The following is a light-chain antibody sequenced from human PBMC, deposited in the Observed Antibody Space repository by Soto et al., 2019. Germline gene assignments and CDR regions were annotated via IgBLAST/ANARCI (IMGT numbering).Light chain of an antibody. CDR1: QSISSSF. V-gene: IGKV3-20*01. CDR2: GAS. J-gene: IGKJ1*01. Sequence: DIVLTQSPGTLSLSPGERATLSCRASQSISSSFLGWYQQKHGQAPRLLIYGASTRATGIPDRFSGSGSGTDFTLTISRLEAEDFAVYYCQQYGSSPRTFGQGTKVEVK. CDR3: QQYGSSPRT.